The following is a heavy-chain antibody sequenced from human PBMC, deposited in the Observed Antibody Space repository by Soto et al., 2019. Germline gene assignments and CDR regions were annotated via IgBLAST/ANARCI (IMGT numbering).Heavy chain of an antibody. V-gene: IGHV1-18*01. CDR3: ARDRPRDYYDSPDAFDI. CDR2: ISAYNGNT. Sequence: QVQLVQSGAEVKKPGASVKVSCKASGYTFTSYGISWVRQAPGQGLEWMGWISAYNGNTNYAQKLQGRVTMTTDTSTSTAYMELRSLRSDDTAVYYCARDRPRDYYDSPDAFDIWGQGTMVTVSS. J-gene: IGHJ3*02. CDR1: GYTFTSYG. D-gene: IGHD3-22*01.